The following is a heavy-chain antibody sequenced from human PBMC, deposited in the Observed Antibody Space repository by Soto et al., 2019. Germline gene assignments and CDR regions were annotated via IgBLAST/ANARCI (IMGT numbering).Heavy chain of an antibody. CDR2: IYYSGST. J-gene: IGHJ5*02. V-gene: IGHV4-39*01. Sequence: SETLSLTCTFSCGSISSSSYYWGWIRQPPGKGLEWIGSIYYSGSTYYNPSLKSRVTISVDTSKNQFSLKLSSVTAADTAVYYCARRVVVVGNNWFDPWGQGTLVTVSS. CDR1: CGSISSSSYY. D-gene: IGHD2-15*01. CDR3: ARRVVVVGNNWFDP.